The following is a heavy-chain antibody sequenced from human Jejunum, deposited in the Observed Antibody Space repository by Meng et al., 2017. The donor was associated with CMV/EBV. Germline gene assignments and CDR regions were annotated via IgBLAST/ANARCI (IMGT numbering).Heavy chain of an antibody. D-gene: IGHD3-3*01. J-gene: IGHJ4*02. CDR1: GGSIGSGDYY. CDR3: ARGSIFVSFDS. Sequence: QMELHGPAPESVKLSQTLLFTCSVSGGSIGSGDYYWSWIRQPPGKGLEWIGYIHDTGSTYYNPSLKSRVDISLGTSRNHFSLTLSSVTAEDTAVYFCARGSIFVSFDSWGQGTLVTVSS. V-gene: IGHV4-30-4*08. CDR2: IHDTGST.